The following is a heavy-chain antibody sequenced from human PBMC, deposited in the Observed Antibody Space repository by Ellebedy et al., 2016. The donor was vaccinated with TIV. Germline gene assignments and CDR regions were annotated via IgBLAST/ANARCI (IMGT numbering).Heavy chain of an antibody. J-gene: IGHJ3*02. CDR3: ANIWYGRSVDDIDI. CDR1: GFSFSDDY. D-gene: IGHD3-9*01. V-gene: IGHV3-11*01. CDR2: ISVRGSIT. Sequence: GESLKISXAASGFSFSDDYMTWIRQAPGKGLECISYISVRGSITYYADSVKGRFTISRDDAKNSLYLQMNSLRVEDTAVYYCANIWYGRSVDDIDIWGQGTRVIVSS.